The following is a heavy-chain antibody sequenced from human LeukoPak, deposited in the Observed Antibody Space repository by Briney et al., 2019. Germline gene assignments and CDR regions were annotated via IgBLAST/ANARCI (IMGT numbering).Heavy chain of an antibody. CDR1: GGSISTPDHY. CDR3: ARESESAIFGVVNWWFDP. D-gene: IGHD3-3*01. CDR2: IYHSSST. Sequence: SGTLSLTCTVSGGSISTPDHYWGWIRQPPGKGLEWMGIIYHSSSTYYNPSLKSRVTISVDRSKNQFSLRLTSVTAADTAVYYCARESESAIFGVVNWWFDPWGQGTLVTVSS. J-gene: IGHJ5*02. V-gene: IGHV4-39*07.